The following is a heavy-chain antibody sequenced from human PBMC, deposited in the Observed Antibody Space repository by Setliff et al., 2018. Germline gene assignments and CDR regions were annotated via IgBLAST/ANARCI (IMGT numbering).Heavy chain of an antibody. CDR1: GYNFITTG. CDR3: ARDRFYNSWSGTSITAPHDAFDI. V-gene: IGHV1-18*01. CDR2: ISPYNGNT. J-gene: IGHJ3*02. D-gene: IGHD3-3*01. Sequence: ASVKVSCKTSGYNFITTGISWVRQAPGQGPEWMGCISPYNGNTNYAQKFQDRVTMTTDTSTATVYMELKNLRSEDTAVYFCARDRFYNSWSGTSITAPHDAFDIWGQGTTVTVSS.